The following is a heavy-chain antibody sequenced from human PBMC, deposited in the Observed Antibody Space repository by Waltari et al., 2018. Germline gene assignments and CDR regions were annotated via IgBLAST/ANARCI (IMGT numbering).Heavy chain of an antibody. Sequence: HLVESGGGLIQPGGSLRLSCAASGFTVTTYYMRWVRQAPGRGLECVSVIYSAVTTYYADSVKGRFTISRDTFRNTLYLQMDNLRPDDTAVYYCARGNTASLDYWGQGTLVTVSS. CDR1: GFTVTTYY. J-gene: IGHJ4*02. CDR2: IYSAVTT. D-gene: IGHD2-21*02. CDR3: ARGNTASLDY. V-gene: IGHV3-53*01.